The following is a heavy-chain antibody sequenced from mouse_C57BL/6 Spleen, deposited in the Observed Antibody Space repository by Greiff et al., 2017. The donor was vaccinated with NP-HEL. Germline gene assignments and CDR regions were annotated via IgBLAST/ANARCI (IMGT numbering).Heavy chain of an antibody. D-gene: IGHD1-1*01. Sequence: QVQLKESGAELVRPGSSVKLSCKASGYTFTSYWMHWVKQRPIQGLEWIGNIDPSDSETHYNQKFKDKATLTVDKSSSTAYMQLSSLTSEDSAVYYCARADYGSFYWYFDVWGTGTTVTVSS. CDR3: ARADYGSFYWYFDV. V-gene: IGHV1-52*01. CDR1: GYTFTSYW. CDR2: IDPSDSET. J-gene: IGHJ1*03.